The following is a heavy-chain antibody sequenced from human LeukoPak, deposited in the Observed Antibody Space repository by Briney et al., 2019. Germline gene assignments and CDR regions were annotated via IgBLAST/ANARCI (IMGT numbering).Heavy chain of an antibody. CDR3: AKGPYYDFWSGPDY. CDR2: ISWNSGSI. D-gene: IGHD3-3*01. CDR1: GFTFDDYA. J-gene: IGHJ4*02. V-gene: IGHV3-9*01. Sequence: GGSLRLSCAASGFTFDDYAMHWVRHAPGKGLEWVSGISWNSGSIGYADSVKGRFTISRDNAKNSLYLQMNSLRAEDTALYYCAKGPYYDFWSGPDYWGQGTLVTVSS.